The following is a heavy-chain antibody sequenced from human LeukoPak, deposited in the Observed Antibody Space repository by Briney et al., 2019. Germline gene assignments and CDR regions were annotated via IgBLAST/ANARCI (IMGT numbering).Heavy chain of an antibody. V-gene: IGHV3-23*01. Sequence: PGGSLRLSCAASGFTLSSYDMTWVRQAPGKGLEWVSGISGTGGSTYYADSVKGRFTIARDNSKKTLYLQMNNLRVEDTAVYYCAKEDGSGSLFDYWGQGTLVTVSS. D-gene: IGHD3-10*01. J-gene: IGHJ4*02. CDR3: AKEDGSGSLFDY. CDR2: ISGTGGST. CDR1: GFTLSSYD.